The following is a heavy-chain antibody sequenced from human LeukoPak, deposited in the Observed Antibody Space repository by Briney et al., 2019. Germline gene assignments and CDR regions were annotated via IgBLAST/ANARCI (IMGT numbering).Heavy chain of an antibody. CDR3: AKGGGYSYGFPKNPYYFDY. Sequence: GGSLKLSCAASGFTFSDYYMSWIRQAPGKGLEWLSYISSGSSYTNYAVSVQGRFTISRDNAKNSLYLQMNSLRAEDTAVYCCAKGGGYSYGFPKNPYYFDYWGQGTLVTVSS. V-gene: IGHV3-11*05. J-gene: IGHJ4*02. CDR1: GFTFSDYY. CDR2: ISSGSSYT. D-gene: IGHD5-18*01.